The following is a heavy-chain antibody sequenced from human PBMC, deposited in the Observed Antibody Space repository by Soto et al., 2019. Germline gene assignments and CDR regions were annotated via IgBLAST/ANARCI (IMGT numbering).Heavy chain of an antibody. J-gene: IGHJ4*02. CDR1: GGSISSYY. CDR3: ARVAGRFYYFDY. CDR2: IYYSGST. V-gene: IGHV4-59*01. Sequence: PSETLSLTCTVSGGSISSYYWSWIRQPPGKGLEWIGYIYYSGSTNYNPSLKSRVTISVDTSKSQFSLKLSSVTAADTAVYYCARVAGRFYYFDYWGQGTLVTVSS. D-gene: IGHD3-3*01.